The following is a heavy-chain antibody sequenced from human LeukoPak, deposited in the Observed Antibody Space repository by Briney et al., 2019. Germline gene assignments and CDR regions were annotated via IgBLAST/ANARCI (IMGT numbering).Heavy chain of an antibody. CDR3: ARSPAIAIFDY. CDR2: INTDGSST. V-gene: IGHV3-74*01. Sequence: GGSLRLSCAASGFTFSSYWMHWVRQAPGKGLVWVSRINTDGSSTSYADSVKGRFTISRDNAKNTLYLQMNSLRAEDTVVYYCARSPAIAIFDYWGQGTLVTVSS. CDR1: GFTFSSYW. J-gene: IGHJ4*02. D-gene: IGHD2-21*01.